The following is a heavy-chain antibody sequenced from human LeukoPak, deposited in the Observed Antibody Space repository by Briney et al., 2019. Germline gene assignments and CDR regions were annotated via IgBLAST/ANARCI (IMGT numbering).Heavy chain of an antibody. CDR2: IYYSGST. CDR1: GGSISSSSYY. D-gene: IGHD6-19*01. J-gene: IGHJ5*02. Sequence: ASETLSLTCTVSGGSISSSSYYWGWISQPPGKGLEWIGSIYYSGSTYYNPSLKSRVTISVDTSKNQFSLKLSSVTAADTAVYYCARLRPWLVFWFDPWGQGTLVTVSS. V-gene: IGHV4-39*01. CDR3: ARLRPWLVFWFDP.